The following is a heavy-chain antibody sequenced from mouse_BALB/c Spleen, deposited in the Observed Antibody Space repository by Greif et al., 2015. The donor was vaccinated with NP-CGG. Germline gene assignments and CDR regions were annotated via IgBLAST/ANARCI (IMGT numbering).Heavy chain of an antibody. CDR3: TRGRRRDFDF. D-gene: IGHD1-2*01. Sequence: QVQLQQSGAELVKPGASVKLSGKASGYTFISYYMYWVKQRPGQGLEWIGEINPSNGGANLNEKFKSKATLTVDKSSSTAYMQLSSLTSEDSAVYFCTRGRRRDFDFWGQGTTLTVSS. CDR1: GYTFISYY. CDR2: INPSNGGA. J-gene: IGHJ2*01. V-gene: IGHV1S81*02.